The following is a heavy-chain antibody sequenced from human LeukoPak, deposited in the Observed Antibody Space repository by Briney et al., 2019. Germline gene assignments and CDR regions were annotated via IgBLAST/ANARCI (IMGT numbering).Heavy chain of an antibody. V-gene: IGHV3-30*04. D-gene: IGHD6-19*01. CDR1: GFTFSSYA. CDR3: ARDGQWLVLWWFNP. Sequence: GGSLRVSCAASGFTFSSYAMHWVRQAPGKGLERVAVISYDGSNKYYADSVKGRFTISRDNSKNTLYLQMNSLRAEDTAVYYCARDGQWLVLWWFNPWGQGTLVTVSS. J-gene: IGHJ5*02. CDR2: ISYDGSNK.